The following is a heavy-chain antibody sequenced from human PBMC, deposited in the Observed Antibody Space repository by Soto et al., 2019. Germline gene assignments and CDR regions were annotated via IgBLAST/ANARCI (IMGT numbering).Heavy chain of an antibody. D-gene: IGHD4-17*01. CDR2: INAGNGNT. J-gene: IGHJ5*02. CDR1: GYTFTSYA. V-gene: IGHV1-3*01. CDR3: VRTGTLNWFDP. Sequence: ASVKVSCKASGYTFTSYAMHWVRQAPGQRLEWMGWINAGNGNTKYSQKFQGRVTITRDTSASTAYVELSSLRSEDTAVYYCVRTGTLNWFDPWGQGTLVTVSS.